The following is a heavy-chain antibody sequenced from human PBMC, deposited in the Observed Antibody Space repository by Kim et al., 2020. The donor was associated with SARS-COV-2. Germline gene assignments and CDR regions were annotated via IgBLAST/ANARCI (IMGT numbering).Heavy chain of an antibody. CDR1: GGSISSYY. D-gene: IGHD3-10*01. Sequence: SETRSLTCTVSGGSISSYYWSWIRQPPGKGLEWIGYIYYSGSTNYNPSLKSRVTISVDTSKNQFSLKLSSVTAADTAVYYCARAGESGWFRVISGMDVWGQGTTVTVSS. J-gene: IGHJ6*02. CDR3: ARAGESGWFRVISGMDV. CDR2: IYYSGST. V-gene: IGHV4-59*13.